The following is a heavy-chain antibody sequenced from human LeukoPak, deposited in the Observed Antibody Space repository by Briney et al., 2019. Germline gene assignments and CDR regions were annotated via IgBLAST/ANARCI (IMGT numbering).Heavy chain of an antibody. CDR2: ISSSSSYI. D-gene: IGHD6-19*01. CDR1: GFTFSSYS. J-gene: IGHJ4*02. CDR3: ARATRESSGWPFDY. Sequence: GGSLRLSCAASGFTFSSYSMNLVRQALGKGLEWVSSISSSSSYIYYADSVKGRFTISRDNAKNSLYLQMNSLRAEDTAVYYCARATRESSGWPFDYWGQGTLVTVSS. V-gene: IGHV3-21*01.